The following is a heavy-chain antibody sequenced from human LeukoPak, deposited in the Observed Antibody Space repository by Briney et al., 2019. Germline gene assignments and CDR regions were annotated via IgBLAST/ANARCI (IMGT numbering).Heavy chain of an antibody. CDR3: ARGGSGWSHFDY. Sequence: ASVKVSCKASGYTFTSYTMDWVRQAPGQTPEWMGWINGDNGNTINSQKFQGRVTITRDTSASTAYMELSSLRSEVMAVYYCARGGSGWSHFDYWGQGTLVTVSS. D-gene: IGHD6-19*01. CDR1: GYTFTSYT. V-gene: IGHV1-3*03. J-gene: IGHJ4*02. CDR2: INGDNGNT.